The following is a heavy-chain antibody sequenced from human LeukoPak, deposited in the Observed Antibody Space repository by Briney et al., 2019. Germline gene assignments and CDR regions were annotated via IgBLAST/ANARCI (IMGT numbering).Heavy chain of an antibody. J-gene: IGHJ4*02. CDR3: ARGGIAVADPFDY. V-gene: IGHV6-1*01. CDR2: TYYRSKWYN. D-gene: IGHD6-19*01. Sequence: SQTLSLTCAISGDSVSSNSAAWNWIRQCPSRGLEWLGRTYYRSKWYNDYAVSVKSRITINPDTSKNQFSLQLNSVTPEDTAVYYCARGGIAVADPFDYWGQGTLVTVSS. CDR1: GDSVSSNSAA.